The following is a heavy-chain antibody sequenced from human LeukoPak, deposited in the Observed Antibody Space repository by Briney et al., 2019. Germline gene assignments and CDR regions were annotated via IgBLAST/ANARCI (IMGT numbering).Heavy chain of an antibody. D-gene: IGHD3-10*01. CDR3: ARWSITMVRGVIPSYYFDY. V-gene: IGHV3-7*01. CDR2: IKQDGSEK. J-gene: IGHJ4*02. CDR1: GFTFSSYW. Sequence: GGSLRLSCAASGFTFSSYWMSWVRQAPGKGLEWVANIKQDGSEKYYVDSMKGRFTISRDNAKNSLYLQMNSLRAEDTAVYYCARWSITMVRGVIPSYYFDYWGQGTLVTVSS.